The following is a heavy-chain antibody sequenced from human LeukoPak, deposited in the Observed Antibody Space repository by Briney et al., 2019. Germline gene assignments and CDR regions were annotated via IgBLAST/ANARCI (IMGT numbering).Heavy chain of an antibody. Sequence: GASVTVSCTASGYTFTVYYMHWVRQAPGQGLEWMGWINPNSGGTNYAKKFQGRVTMTRDTSVSTAYMEVSRLRSDDTAVYYCARGGWLLASWFDPWGQGTLVTVSS. CDR3: ARGGWLLASWFDP. CDR2: INPNSGGT. CDR1: GYTFTVYY. J-gene: IGHJ5*02. D-gene: IGHD3-22*01. V-gene: IGHV1-2*02.